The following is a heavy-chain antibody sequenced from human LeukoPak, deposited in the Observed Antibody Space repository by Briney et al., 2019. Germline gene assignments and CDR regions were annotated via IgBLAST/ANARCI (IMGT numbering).Heavy chain of an antibody. J-gene: IGHJ6*04. CDR1: GGSISSSNW. V-gene: IGHV4-4*02. D-gene: IGHD3-10*01. CDR3: ARCYGSGNYGMDV. CDR2: IYHSGST. Sequence: PSGTLSLTCAVSGGSISSSNWWGWVRQPPGKGLEWIGEIYHSGSTNYNPSLKSRVTISVDKSKNQFSLKLSSVTAADTAVYYCARCYGSGNYGMDVWGKGTTVTVSS.